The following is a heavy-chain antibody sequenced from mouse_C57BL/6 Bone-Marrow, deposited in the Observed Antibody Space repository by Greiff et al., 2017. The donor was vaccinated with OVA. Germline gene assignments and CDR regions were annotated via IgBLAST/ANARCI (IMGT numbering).Heavy chain of an antibody. J-gene: IGHJ1*03. D-gene: IGHD6-5*01. CDR3: AAGGAYPDSYWYFDV. Sequence: VQLQQSGAELMKPGASVKLSCKATGYTFTGYWIEWVKQRPGHGLEWIGEIFPGSGSTNYNEKFKGKATFTADTSSNTAYMQLSSLTTEDTAIYYCAAGGAYPDSYWYFDVWGTGTTVTVSS. V-gene: IGHV1-9*01. CDR2: IFPGSGST. CDR1: GYTFTGYW.